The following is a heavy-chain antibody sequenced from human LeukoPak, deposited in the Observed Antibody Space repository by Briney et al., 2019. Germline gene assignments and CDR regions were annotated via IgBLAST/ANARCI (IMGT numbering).Heavy chain of an antibody. V-gene: IGHV1-69*04. CDR3: ARLFYEDYDAFDI. CDR1: GGTFSSYA. CDR2: IIPILGIA. Sequence: ASVKVSCKASGGTFSSYAISWVRQAPGQGLEWMGRIIPILGIANYAQKFQGRVTITADKSTSTAYMELSSLRSEDTAVYYCARLFYEDYDAFDIWGQGTMVTVSS. J-gene: IGHJ3*02. D-gene: IGHD2/OR15-2a*01.